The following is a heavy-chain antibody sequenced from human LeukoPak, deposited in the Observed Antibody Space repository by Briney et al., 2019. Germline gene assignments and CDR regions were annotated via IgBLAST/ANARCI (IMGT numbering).Heavy chain of an antibody. CDR1: GGSISIYY. CDR2: IYTSGST. V-gene: IGHV4-4*07. CDR3: ARDRQATIFGVVTRHYYYMDV. Sequence: SETLSLTCTVSGGSISIYYWSWIRQPAGKGLEWIGRIYTSGSTNYNPSLKSRVTMSVDTSKNQFSLKLSSVTAADTAVYYCARDRQATIFGVVTRHYYYMDVWGKGTTVTVSS. D-gene: IGHD3-3*01. J-gene: IGHJ6*03.